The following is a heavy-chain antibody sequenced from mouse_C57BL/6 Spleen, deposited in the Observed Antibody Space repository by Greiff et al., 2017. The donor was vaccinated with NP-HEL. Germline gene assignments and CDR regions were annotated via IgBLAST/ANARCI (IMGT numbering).Heavy chain of an antibody. J-gene: IGHJ4*01. V-gene: IGHV5-4*01. D-gene: IGHD1-1*02. CDR1: GFTFSSYA. CDR3: ARDRDPYGYDAMDY. Sequence: EVQLVESGGGLVKPGGSLKLSCAASGFTFSSYAMSWVRQTPEKRLEWVATISDGGSYTYYPDNVKGRFTISRDNAKNNLYLQMSHLKSEDTAMYYCARDRDPYGYDAMDYWGQGTSVTVSS. CDR2: ISDGGSYT.